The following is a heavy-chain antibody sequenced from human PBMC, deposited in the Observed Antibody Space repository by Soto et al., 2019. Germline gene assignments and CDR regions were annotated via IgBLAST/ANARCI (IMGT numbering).Heavy chain of an antibody. D-gene: IGHD6-13*01. J-gene: IGHJ6*02. CDR2: ISWNSGSI. V-gene: IGHV3-9*01. CDR3: AKDIAAAGTSMDV. Sequence: ALRLSCAASGFTFDDYTMHWVRQAPGKGLEWFSGISWNSGSIGYADSVKGRFTISRDNAKNSLYLQMNSLRAEDTALYYCAKDIAAAGTSMDVWGQGTTVTVSS. CDR1: GFTFDDYT.